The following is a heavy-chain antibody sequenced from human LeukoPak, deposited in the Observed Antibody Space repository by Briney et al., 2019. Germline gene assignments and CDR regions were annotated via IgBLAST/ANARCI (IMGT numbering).Heavy chain of an antibody. CDR2: IWYDGSNK. CDR3: AKEGQSGYSYGYDY. Sequence: GGSLRLSCAASGFTFRSYGKHWVRQAPGKGLEWVAVIWYDGSNKYYADSVKGRFTISRDNSKNTLYLQMNSLRAEDTAVYYCAKEGQSGYSYGYDYWGQGTLVTVSS. V-gene: IGHV3-33*06. CDR1: GFTFRSYG. J-gene: IGHJ4*02. D-gene: IGHD5-18*01.